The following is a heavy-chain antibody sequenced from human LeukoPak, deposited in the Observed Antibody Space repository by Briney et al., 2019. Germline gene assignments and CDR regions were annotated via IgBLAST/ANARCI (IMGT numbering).Heavy chain of an antibody. CDR3: TTAPYIWGIYRNNY. J-gene: IGHJ4*02. CDR1: GFTFSNAW. CDR2: IKSKTDGGKT. Sequence: GESLRHSCAASGFTFSNAWMIWVRQAPGKGLEWVGLIKSKTDGGKTDYAEPVKGRFTISRDDSKSTLYLQMNSLKTEDTAVYYCTTAPYIWGIYRNNYWGQGTLVSVSS. V-gene: IGHV3-15*01. D-gene: IGHD3-16*02.